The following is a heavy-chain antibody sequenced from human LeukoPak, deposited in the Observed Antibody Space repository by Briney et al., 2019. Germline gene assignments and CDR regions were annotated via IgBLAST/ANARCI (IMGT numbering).Heavy chain of an antibody. CDR1: GYTFTSYD. D-gene: IGHD3-10*01. V-gene: IGHV1-8*01. Sequence: ASGKVSCKAAGYTFTSYDINWVRQSTGQGLEWMGGMNPNSGNTGYAQKFQGRVTMTRNTSISTAYMELSSLRSEDTAVYYCARGPGEIIYYYYYMDVWGKGTTVTVSS. CDR3: ARGPGEIIYYYYYMDV. CDR2: MNPNSGNT. J-gene: IGHJ6*03.